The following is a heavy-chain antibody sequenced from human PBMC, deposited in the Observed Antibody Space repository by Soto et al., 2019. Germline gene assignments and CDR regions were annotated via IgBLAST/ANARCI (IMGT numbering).Heavy chain of an antibody. CDR1: GYTLTELS. V-gene: IGHV1-24*01. Sequence: ASVKVSCKVSGYTLTELSMHWVRQAPGKGLEWMGGFDPEDGETIYAQKFQGRVTMTEDTSTDTAYMELSSLRSEDTAVYYSATVMITFGGVIVPFDPCGQGTLVTVSS. J-gene: IGHJ5*02. D-gene: IGHD3-16*02. CDR3: ATVMITFGGVIVPFDP. CDR2: FDPEDGET.